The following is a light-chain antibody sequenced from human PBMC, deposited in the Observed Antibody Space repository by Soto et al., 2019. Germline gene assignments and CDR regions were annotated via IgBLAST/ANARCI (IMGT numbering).Light chain of an antibody. V-gene: IGKV3-15*01. CDR2: GAS. J-gene: IGKJ4*01. Sequence: EIVMTQSPVTLSVSPGERATLSCRASQSVSSNLAWYQQKPGQAPRLLIYGASTRATGIPARFSGSGSGTEFTLTISSLQSEDFALYYCQEYNNWPITFGGGTKVDIK. CDR1: QSVSSN. CDR3: QEYNNWPIT.